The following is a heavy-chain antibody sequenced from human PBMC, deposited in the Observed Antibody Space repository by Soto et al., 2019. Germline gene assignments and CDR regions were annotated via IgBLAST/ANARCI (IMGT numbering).Heavy chain of an antibody. V-gene: IGHV3-33*01. CDR2: IWYDGSKK. D-gene: IGHD6-6*01. Sequence: VQLVESGGGVVQPGRSLRLSCAASGFTFSSYGMHWVRQAPGKGLEWVAVIWYDGSKKYYADSVKGRFTISRDNSKNTLYLQMNSVRAEDTAVYLCARLGSVRPDHYYFDYWGQGSLVTASS. J-gene: IGHJ4*02. CDR1: GFTFSSYG. CDR3: ARLGSVRPDHYYFDY.